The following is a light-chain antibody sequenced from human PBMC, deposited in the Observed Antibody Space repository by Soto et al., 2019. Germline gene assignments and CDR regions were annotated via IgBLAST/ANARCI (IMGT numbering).Light chain of an antibody. CDR1: TSDVGY. CDR2: EVS. CDR3: SSYTSSSTWV. V-gene: IGLV2-14*01. J-gene: IGLJ3*02. Sequence: QSALTQPASVSGSPGQSITISCTGTTSDVGYVSWYQQHPGKAPKLMIYEVSNRPSGISNRFSGSKSGNTASLTISGLQAEDEVDYYCSSYTSSSTWVLGGGTKLTVL.